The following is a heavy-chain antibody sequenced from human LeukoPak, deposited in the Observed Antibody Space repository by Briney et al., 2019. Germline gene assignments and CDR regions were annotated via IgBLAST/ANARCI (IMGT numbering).Heavy chain of an antibody. J-gene: IGHJ5*02. CDR3: ARDPRGDIVVRWFDP. V-gene: IGHV3-21*01. D-gene: IGHD2-2*01. CDR1: GFTFSSYS. CDR2: ISSSSSYI. Sequence: GGSLRLSCAASGFTFSSYSMNWVRQAPGKGLEWVSSISSSSSYIYYADSVKGRFTISRDNAKNSLYLQMNSLRAEDTAVYYCARDPRGDIVVRWFDPWGQGALVTVSS.